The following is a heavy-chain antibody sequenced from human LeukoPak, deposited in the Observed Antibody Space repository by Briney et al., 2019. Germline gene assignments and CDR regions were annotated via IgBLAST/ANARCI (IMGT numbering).Heavy chain of an antibody. CDR1: GGTFSSYT. CDR3: ARDEQDSSSWYARWFDP. V-gene: IGHV1-69*13. Sequence: GASVKVSCKASGGTFSSYTISWVRQAPGQGLEWMGGIIPIFGTAHYAQTFQGRVTITADESTSTAYMELSSLRSEDTAVYYCARDEQDSSSWYARWFDPWGQGTLVTVSS. CDR2: IIPIFGTA. D-gene: IGHD6-13*01. J-gene: IGHJ5*02.